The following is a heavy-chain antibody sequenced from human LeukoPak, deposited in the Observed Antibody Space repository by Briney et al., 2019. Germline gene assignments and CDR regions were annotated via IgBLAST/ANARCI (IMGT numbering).Heavy chain of an antibody. V-gene: IGHV3-23*01. D-gene: IGHD3-9*01. J-gene: IGHJ4*02. CDR1: GFTFSSYA. Sequence: GGSLRLSCAASGFTFSSYAMSWVRQAPGKGLEWVSSLSSSSTYIYYADSVKGRFTISRDNSKNTLYLQMNSLRAEDTAVYYCAKSPVDDILTGPDPAYWGQGTLVTVSS. CDR2: LSSSSTYI. CDR3: AKSPVDDILTGPDPAY.